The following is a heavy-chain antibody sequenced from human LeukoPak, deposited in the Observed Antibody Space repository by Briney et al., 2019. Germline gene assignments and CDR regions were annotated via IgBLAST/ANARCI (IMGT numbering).Heavy chain of an antibody. Sequence: SETLSLTCTVSGGSISIYYWMWIRQPPGKGLEWIGYIYYSGGTHYNPSLKSRVTMLVDTSKNQFSLKLTAVTAADTAVYYCARETPGAGHFDYWGQGSLVTVSS. J-gene: IGHJ4*02. D-gene: IGHD7-27*01. CDR2: IYYSGGT. V-gene: IGHV4-59*01. CDR1: GGSISIYY. CDR3: ARETPGAGHFDY.